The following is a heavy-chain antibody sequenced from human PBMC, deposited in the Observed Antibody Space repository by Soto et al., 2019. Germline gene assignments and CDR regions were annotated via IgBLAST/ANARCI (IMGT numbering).Heavy chain of an antibody. CDR3: ARGLDIVVVPAAQVDY. D-gene: IGHD2-2*01. J-gene: IGHJ4*02. CDR1: GYTFTSYD. V-gene: IGHV1-8*01. Sequence: ASVKVSCKASGYTFTSYDINWVRQATGQGLEWMGWMNPNSGNTGYAQKFQGRVTMTRNTSISTAYMELSSLRSEDTAVYYCARGLDIVVVPAAQVDYWGQGTLVPVSS. CDR2: MNPNSGNT.